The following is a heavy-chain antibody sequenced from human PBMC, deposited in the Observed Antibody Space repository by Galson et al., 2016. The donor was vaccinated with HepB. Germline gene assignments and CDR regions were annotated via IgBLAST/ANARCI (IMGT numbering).Heavy chain of an antibody. Sequence: TLSLTCTVSGAPMTSGGFFWTWIRQLPGKGLEWIGEIHYGGTTYYNPSLKGRVSMSLDMSQNQFYLTLTSVTAADTARYYCTRDTPPTEAGENHYGVDVWGKGTMVTVSS. V-gene: IGHV4-31*03. J-gene: IGHJ6*04. CDR3: TRDTPPTEAGENHYGVDV. CDR1: GAPMTSGGFF. D-gene: IGHD6-19*01. CDR2: IHYGGTT.